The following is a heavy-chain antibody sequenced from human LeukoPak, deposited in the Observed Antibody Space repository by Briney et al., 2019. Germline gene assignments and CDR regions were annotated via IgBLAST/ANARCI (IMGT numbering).Heavy chain of an antibody. V-gene: IGHV4-4*07. CDR1: GGSIGNYY. J-gene: IGHJ5*02. CDR2: IYSSGST. CDR3: AGTDDYGDYESSP. Sequence: PSETLSLTCTVSGGSIGNYYWSWLRQPAGKGLEWIGRIYSSGSTNYNPSLKSRATMSVDTSRNQFSLKLNSVTAADTAVYYCAGTDDYGDYESSPWGQGTLVTVSS. D-gene: IGHD4-17*01.